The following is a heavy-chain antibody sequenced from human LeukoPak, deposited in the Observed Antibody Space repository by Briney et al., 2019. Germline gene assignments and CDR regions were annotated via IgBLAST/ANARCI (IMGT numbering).Heavy chain of an antibody. CDR1: GFTFSSYT. D-gene: IGHD2-2*02. V-gene: IGHV3-30-3*01. CDR3: ARDNPPDCSSTSCYKGYYYYYMDV. Sequence: GGSLRLSCAASGFTFSSYTMHWVRQAPGKGLEWVAIISYDGSNKYYADSVKGRFTISRDNSKNTLYLQMNSLRAEDTAVYYCARDNPPDCSSTSCYKGYYYYYMDVWGQGTKVTVTS. CDR2: ISYDGSNK. J-gene: IGHJ6*03.